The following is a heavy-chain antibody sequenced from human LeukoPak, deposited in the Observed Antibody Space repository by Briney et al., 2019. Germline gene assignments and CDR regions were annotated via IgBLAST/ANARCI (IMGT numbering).Heavy chain of an antibody. J-gene: IGHJ3*02. CDR2: ISYTGSNK. V-gene: IGHV3-30*04. Sequence: GGSLRLSCAASGFTFSSYAMHWVRQAPGKGLEWVALISYTGSNKYYADSVKGRFPISRDNSKNTLYLQMNSLRVEDAAVYYCARNSQQWVALSPDAFDIWGQGTMVTVSS. CDR3: ARNSQQWVALSPDAFDI. D-gene: IGHD6-19*01. CDR1: GFTFSSYA.